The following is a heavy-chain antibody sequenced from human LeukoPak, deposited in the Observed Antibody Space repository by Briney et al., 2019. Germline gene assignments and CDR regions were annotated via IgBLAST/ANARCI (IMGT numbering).Heavy chain of an antibody. CDR2: INPKSGGT. D-gene: IGHD2-2*01. Sequence: ASVKVSCKASGYTFTGNYMHCVRQAPGQGLEWMGWINPKSGGTNYAQKFQGRVTMTRDASIHTAYMELSRLRSDDTAVYYCAREEYGFDPWGQGTLVTVFS. CDR1: GYTFTGNY. J-gene: IGHJ5*02. V-gene: IGHV1-2*02. CDR3: AREEYGFDP.